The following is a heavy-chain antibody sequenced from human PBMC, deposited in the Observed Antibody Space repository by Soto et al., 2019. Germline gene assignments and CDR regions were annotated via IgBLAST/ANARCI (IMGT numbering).Heavy chain of an antibody. CDR2: ISAYNGNT. D-gene: IGHD3-9*01. Sequence: QVQLVQSGAEVKKPGASVKVSCKASGYTFTSYGISWVRQAPGQGLEWMGWISAYNGNTNYSQKFQDRVTMTTDTSTSTAYMELRSLRSDDTAVYYCARAAYEILTGYYRRWGQGTLVTVSS. J-gene: IGHJ4*02. CDR3: ARAAYEILTGYYRR. CDR1: GYTFTSYG. V-gene: IGHV1-18*01.